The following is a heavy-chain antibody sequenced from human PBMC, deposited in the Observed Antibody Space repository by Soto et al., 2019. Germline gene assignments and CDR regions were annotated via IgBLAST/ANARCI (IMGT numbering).Heavy chain of an antibody. J-gene: IGHJ6*02. CDR1: GFTFSSYA. V-gene: IGHV3-23*01. Sequence: GGSLRLSCAASGFTFSSYAMSWVRQAPGKGLEWVSAISGSGGSTYYADSVKGRFTISRDNSKNTLYLQMNSLRAEDTAVYYCAKYSSSWYPDYYYYGMDVWGQGTTVTVPS. CDR3: AKYSSSWYPDYYYYGMDV. CDR2: ISGSGGST. D-gene: IGHD6-13*01.